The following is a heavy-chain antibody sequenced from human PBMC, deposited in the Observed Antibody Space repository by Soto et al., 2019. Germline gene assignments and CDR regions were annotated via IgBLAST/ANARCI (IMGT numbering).Heavy chain of an antibody. D-gene: IGHD3-3*01. V-gene: IGHV2-5*02. CDR3: AHRVLRTIFGLVTTAAIYFDF. CDR2: IYWDDGK. J-gene: IGHJ4*02. Sequence: QITLNESGPTVLSPTETLTLTCRFSGFSLTTSGVGVGWMRQSPGKAAELLPLIYWDDGKRYSASLKSRLTITKDTSKNQVVLTVSDLDPTDTATYYCAHRVLRTIFGLVTTAAIYFDFWGQGTPVTVSS. CDR1: GFSLTTSGVG.